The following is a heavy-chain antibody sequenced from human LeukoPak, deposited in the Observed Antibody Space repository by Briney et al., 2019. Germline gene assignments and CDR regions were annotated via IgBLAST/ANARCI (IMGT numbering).Heavy chain of an antibody. CDR3: AKDRSYYYDNWFDP. CDR1: QFTFSNFW. J-gene: IGHJ5*02. Sequence: GGSLRLSCAASQFTFSNFWMSWVRQAPGKGLEWVSAISGGGASTYYADSVKGRFTISRDNSKNTLYLQMNSLRAEDTAVYYCAKDRSYYYDNWFDPWGQGTLVTVSS. D-gene: IGHD3-10*01. CDR2: ISGGGAST. V-gene: IGHV3-23*01.